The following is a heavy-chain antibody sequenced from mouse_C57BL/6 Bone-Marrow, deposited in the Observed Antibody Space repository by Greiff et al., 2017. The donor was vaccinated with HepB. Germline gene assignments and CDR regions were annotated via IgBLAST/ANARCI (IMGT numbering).Heavy chain of an antibody. V-gene: IGHV2-5*01. D-gene: IGHD1-1*01. CDR3: AKVRGYYGSSDGNFDV. Sequence: QVQLQQSGPGLVQPSQSLSITCTVSGFSLTSYGVHWVRQSPGKGLEWLGVIWRGGSTDYNAAFMSRLSITKDNSKSQGFFKMNSLQADDTAIYYWAKVRGYYGSSDGNFDVWGRGTTVTVTA. J-gene: IGHJ1*03. CDR1: GFSLTSYG. CDR2: IWRGGST.